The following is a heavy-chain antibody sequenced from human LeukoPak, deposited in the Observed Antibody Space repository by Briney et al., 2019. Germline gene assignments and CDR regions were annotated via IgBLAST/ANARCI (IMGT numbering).Heavy chain of an antibody. CDR3: ARLLPRLR. D-gene: IGHD5-12*01. CDR2: IYHSGST. J-gene: IGHJ4*02. V-gene: IGHV4-38-2*02. CDR1: GYSISSGYY. Sequence: SETLSLTCTVSGYSISSGYYWGGIRQPPGKGLEWIGSIYHSGSTYYNPSLKRRVTISVDTSKNQFSLKLSSVTAADTAVYYCARLLPRLRWGPGTLVTVSS.